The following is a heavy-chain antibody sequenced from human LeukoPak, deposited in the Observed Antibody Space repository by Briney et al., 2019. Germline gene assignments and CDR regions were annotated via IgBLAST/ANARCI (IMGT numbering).Heavy chain of an antibody. D-gene: IGHD3-3*02. CDR3: ARGPRSISPGHFDI. Sequence: ASVKVSSKASGYTCTSYDINWVRQDSGQWLEWMGSMNPNSGNTGYAQKFQGRVTITRNTSISTAYMELSSLRSEDTAVYYCARGPRSISPGHFDIWGQGTMVTVSS. CDR1: GYTCTSYD. V-gene: IGHV1-8*03. J-gene: IGHJ3*02. CDR2: MNPNSGNT.